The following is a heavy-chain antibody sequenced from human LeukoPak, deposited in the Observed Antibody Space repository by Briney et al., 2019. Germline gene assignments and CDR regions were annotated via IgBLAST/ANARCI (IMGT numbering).Heavy chain of an antibody. CDR2: IYYSGRT. V-gene: IGHV4-31*03. CDR1: GGSISSGGYY. Sequence: SQTLSLTCTVPGGSISSGGYYWSWIRQHPGRGLEWIGYIYYSGRTYYNPSLKSRVTISVDTSKNQSSLKLSSVTAADTAVYYCARELGGGPFDYWGQGTLVTVSS. J-gene: IGHJ4*02. D-gene: IGHD3-16*01. CDR3: ARELGGGPFDY.